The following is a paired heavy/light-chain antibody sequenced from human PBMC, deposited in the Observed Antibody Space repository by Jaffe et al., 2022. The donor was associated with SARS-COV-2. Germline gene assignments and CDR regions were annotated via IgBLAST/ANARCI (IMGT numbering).Heavy chain of an antibody. V-gene: IGHV3-23*01. CDR2: ISESGERT. CDR1: GFTFSNYA. CDR3: AITSYVTQNDY. Sequence: EVQLLESGGGLVQPGGSLRLSCAASGFTFSNYAMTWVRQAPGKGLEWVSSISESGERTYFADFVKGRFTISRDNSENTLYLQMNSLSAEDTALYYCAITSYVTQNDYWGQGTLVTVSS. D-gene: IGHD5-18*01. J-gene: IGHJ4*02.
Light chain of an antibody. V-gene: IGKV3-15*01. J-gene: IGKJ1*01. CDR3: QQYNNWPRGT. CDR1: QSISSS. Sequence: EIVMTQSPATLSVSPGERATLSCRASQSISSSLAWYQHKPGQAPRLLIYGASSRATGVPARFSGSGSATEFTLTISSLQSEDFAVYYCQQYNNWPRGTFGQGTRVEVK. CDR2: GAS.